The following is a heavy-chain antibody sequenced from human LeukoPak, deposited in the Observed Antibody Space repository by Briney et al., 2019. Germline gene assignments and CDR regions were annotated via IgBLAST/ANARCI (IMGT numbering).Heavy chain of an antibody. CDR1: GFTFSSYG. CDR2: ISWDGGST. CDR3: AEDMSRIAARHLAFDI. D-gene: IGHD6-6*01. J-gene: IGHJ3*02. V-gene: IGHV3-43*01. Sequence: GGSLRLSCAASGFTFSSYGMHWVRQAPGKGLEWVSLISWDGGSTNYADSVKGRFTISRDNSKNSLYLQMNSLRTEDTALYYCAEDMSRIAARHLAFDIWGQGTMVTVSS.